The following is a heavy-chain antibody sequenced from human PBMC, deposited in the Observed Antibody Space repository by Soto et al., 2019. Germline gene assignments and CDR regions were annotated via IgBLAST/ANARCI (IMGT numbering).Heavy chain of an antibody. CDR2: ISGHNGYT. CDR3: ARGMANVAVVPAAWSGRGGFGY. V-gene: IGHV1-18*01. Sequence: ASVKVSCKASGYTFTVYGISWVRQAPGQGLEWMGWISGHNGYTNYAQEFQGRVTMTTDTSTSTAYMELRSLKSDDTAVYYCARGMANVAVVPAAWSGRGGFGYWGEVTLVTV. J-gene: IGHJ4*02. CDR1: GYTFTVYG. D-gene: IGHD2-2*01.